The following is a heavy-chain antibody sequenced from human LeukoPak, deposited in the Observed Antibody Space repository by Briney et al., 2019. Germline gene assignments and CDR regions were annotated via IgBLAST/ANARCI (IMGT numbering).Heavy chain of an antibody. CDR1: GFTFSSYW. D-gene: IGHD6-13*01. V-gene: IGHV3-21*01. CDR2: ISSSSSYI. CDR3: ARDLDSSSWYYYYYGMDV. Sequence: GGSLRLSCAASGFTFSSYWMSWVRQAPGKGLEWVSSISSSSSYIYYADSVKGRFTISRDNAKNSLYLQMNSLRAEDTAVYYCARDLDSSSWYYYYYGMDVWGQGTTVTVSS. J-gene: IGHJ6*02.